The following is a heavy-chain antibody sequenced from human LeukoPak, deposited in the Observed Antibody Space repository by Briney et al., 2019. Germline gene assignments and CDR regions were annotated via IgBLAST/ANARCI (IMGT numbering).Heavy chain of an antibody. V-gene: IGHV3-74*01. CDR3: ARDFGEQWLAY. J-gene: IGHJ4*02. CDR2: IDSDGNIT. D-gene: IGHD6-19*01. CDR1: GFTFSRYW. Sequence: PGGSLRLSCAASGFTFSRYWMQWVRQAPGKGLVWVSRIDSDGNITTYADSVKGRFTISRDNAKNTLYLQMNSLRAEDTAVYYCARDFGEQWLAYWGQGTLVTVSS.